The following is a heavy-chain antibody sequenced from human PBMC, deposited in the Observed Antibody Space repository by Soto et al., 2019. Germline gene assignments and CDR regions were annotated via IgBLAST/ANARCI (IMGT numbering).Heavy chain of an antibody. V-gene: IGHV1-18*01. J-gene: IGHJ4*02. CDR3: ARGRDGDY. Sequence: QVHLVQSGAEVKKPGASVKVSCKASGYTFTSYGITWVRQARGQGLEWLGWISAQNGNTDYAQQLQGRVIVTRDTPTIKADRELRSLISDDTAVYYCARGRDGDYWGQGALVTVSS. D-gene: IGHD6-6*01. CDR1: GYTFTSYG. CDR2: ISAQNGNT.